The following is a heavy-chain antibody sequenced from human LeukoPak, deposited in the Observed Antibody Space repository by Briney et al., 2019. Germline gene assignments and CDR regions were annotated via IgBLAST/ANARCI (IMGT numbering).Heavy chain of an antibody. CDR3: ARDGRVEGMDV. CDR2: ISSSSSYI. CDR1: GFTFISYS. J-gene: IGHJ6*02. D-gene: IGHD2-15*01. Sequence: GGSLRLSCAASGFTFISYSMDWVRQAPGKGLEWVSSISSSSSYIYYADSLKGRFTISRDNAKNSLYLQMNSLRAEDTAVYYCARDGRVEGMDVWGQGTTVTVSS. V-gene: IGHV3-21*06.